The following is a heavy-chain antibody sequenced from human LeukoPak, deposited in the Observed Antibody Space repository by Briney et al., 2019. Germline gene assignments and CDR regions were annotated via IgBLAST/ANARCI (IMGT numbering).Heavy chain of an antibody. J-gene: IGHJ4*02. CDR2: INAGNGNT. CDR1: GYTFTSYA. Sequence: VASVKVSCKASGYTFTSYAMHWVRQAPGQRLEWMGWINAGNGNTKYSQKFQGRVTITRDTSASTAYMELSILRSEDTAVYYCARAHLGSIAARVLSYWGQGTLVTVSS. V-gene: IGHV1-3*01. CDR3: ARAHLGSIAARVLSY. D-gene: IGHD6-6*01.